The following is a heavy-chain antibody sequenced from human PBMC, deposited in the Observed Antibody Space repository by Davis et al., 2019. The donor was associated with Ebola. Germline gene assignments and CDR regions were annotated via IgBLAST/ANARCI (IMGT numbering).Heavy chain of an antibody. CDR2: IIPILGIA. CDR1: GGTFSSYA. Sequence: SVKVSCKASGGTFSSYAISWVRQAPGQGLEWMGGIIPILGIANYAQKFQGRVTITADESTSTAYMELSSLRSEDTAVYYCARGWGSTEAGYYFDYWGQGTLVTVSS. J-gene: IGHJ4*02. V-gene: IGHV1-69*10. CDR3: ARGWGSTEAGYYFDY. D-gene: IGHD3-16*01.